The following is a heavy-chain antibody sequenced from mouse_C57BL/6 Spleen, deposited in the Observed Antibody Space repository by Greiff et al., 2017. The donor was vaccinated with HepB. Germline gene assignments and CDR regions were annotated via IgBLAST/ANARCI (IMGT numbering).Heavy chain of an antibody. J-gene: IGHJ4*01. V-gene: IGHV1-69*01. Sequence: QVQLQQPGAELVMPGASVKLSCKASGYTFPSYWMHWVKQRPGQGLEWIGEIDPSDSYTNYNQKFKGKSTLTVDKSSSTAYMQLSSLTSEDSAVYYCARRAYYSNYANYAMDYWGQGTSVTVSS. CDR1: GYTFPSYW. D-gene: IGHD2-5*01. CDR3: ARRAYYSNYANYAMDY. CDR2: IDPSDSYT.